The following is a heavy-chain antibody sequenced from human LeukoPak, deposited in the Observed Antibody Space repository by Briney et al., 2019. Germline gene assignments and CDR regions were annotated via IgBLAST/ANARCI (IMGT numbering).Heavy chain of an antibody. V-gene: IGHV3-7*01. CDR1: GFTFSSYW. J-gene: IGHJ5*02. CDR2: VKQDGSEK. Sequence: PGGSLRLSCAASGFTFSSYWMSWVRQAPGKGLEWVANVKQDGSEKYYVDSVKGRFTISRDNAKNSLYLQMNSLRAEDTAVYYCARDYEVVVPAAHNWFDPWGQGTLVTVAS. D-gene: IGHD2-2*01. CDR3: ARDYEVVVPAAHNWFDP.